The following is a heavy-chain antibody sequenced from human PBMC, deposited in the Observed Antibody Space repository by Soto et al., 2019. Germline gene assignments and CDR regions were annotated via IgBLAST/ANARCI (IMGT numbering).Heavy chain of an antibody. CDR3: ARHRSRAYCGSGSTSAALGY. Sequence: QVQLVQSGAEVKKPGASVKVSCKASGYTFTSYYMHWVRQAPGQGLEWMGIINPSGGSTSYAQKFQGRVTMTRDTSTSTVYMELSSLRSEDTAVYYCARHRSRAYCGSGSTSAALGYWGQGTLVTVSS. J-gene: IGHJ4*02. CDR2: INPSGGST. V-gene: IGHV1-46*03. CDR1: GYTFTSYY. D-gene: IGHD3-10*01.